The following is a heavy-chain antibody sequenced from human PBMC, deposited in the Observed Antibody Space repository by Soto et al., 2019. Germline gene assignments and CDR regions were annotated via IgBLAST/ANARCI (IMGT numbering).Heavy chain of an antibody. V-gene: IGHV3-15*01. CDR2: IKSKTAGGTA. J-gene: IGHJ3*02. D-gene: IGHD3-16*01. CDR1: GFTFSIAW. Sequence: EVQLVESGGGLVKPGGSLRLSCAASGFTFSIAWMSWVRHAPGKGLEWVGRIKSKTAGGTAHYAAAVKGRFTISRDNSNNTLSLQMHSLRVEDTAVYFCAKGGYYSLFDIWGQGTMVTVSA. CDR3: AKGGYYSLFDI.